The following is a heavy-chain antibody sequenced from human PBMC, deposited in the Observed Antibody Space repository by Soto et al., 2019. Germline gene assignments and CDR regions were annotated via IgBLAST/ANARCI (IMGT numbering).Heavy chain of an antibody. D-gene: IGHD4-4*01. CDR1: GGSIRSRSYY. CDR2: IYYRGST. J-gene: IGHJ4*02. V-gene: IGHV4-39*01. Sequence: RSETLSLTCTVTGGSIRSRSYYSGRIRHPPGNVLVWMGSIYYRGSTYNNPSLRSRVSMSIDTSNHQLSLKLKSVTAADTAVYYCERESKDGYNNGGLDFWGRGTLVTVS. CDR3: ERESKDGYNNGGLDF.